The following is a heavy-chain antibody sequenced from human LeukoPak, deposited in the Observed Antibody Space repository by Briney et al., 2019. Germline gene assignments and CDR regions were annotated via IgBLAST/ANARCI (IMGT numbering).Heavy chain of an antibody. CDR3: AGDQIGSSWYIDAFDI. D-gene: IGHD6-13*01. CDR1: GFTFSSYS. CDR2: ISSSSSTI. Sequence: GGSLRLSCAASGFTFSSYSMNWVRQAPGKRLEWVSYISSSSSTIYYADSVKGRFTISRDNAKNSLYLQMNSLRAEGTAVYYCAGDQIGSSWYIDAFDIWGQGTMVTVSS. J-gene: IGHJ3*02. V-gene: IGHV3-48*01.